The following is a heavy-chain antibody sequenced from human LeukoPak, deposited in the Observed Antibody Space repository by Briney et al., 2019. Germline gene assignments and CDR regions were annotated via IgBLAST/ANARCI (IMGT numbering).Heavy chain of an antibody. CDR1: GFTFSNYP. CDR2: ISVDGRDT. D-gene: IGHD6-13*01. Sequence: GKSLRLSCAASGFTFSNYPMHWVRQAPGKGLEWVAVISVDGRDTHYADSVKGRFTISRDNSKSTLYLQMNSVRVEDPAMYYCAKDRAIAAAAYYFDFWGQGTLVTVSS. J-gene: IGHJ4*02. V-gene: IGHV3-30-3*01. CDR3: AKDRAIAAAAYYFDF.